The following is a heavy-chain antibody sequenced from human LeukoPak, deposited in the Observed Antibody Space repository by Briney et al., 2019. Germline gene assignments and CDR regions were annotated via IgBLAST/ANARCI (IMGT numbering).Heavy chain of an antibody. Sequence: GASVKVSCKASGYTFTGYYMHWVRQAPGQGLEWMGRINPNSGGTNYAQKFQGRVTMTRDTSISTAYMELSRLRSDDTAVYYCARATGTYCSGGSCFNWFDPWGPGTLVTVSS. D-gene: IGHD2-15*01. V-gene: IGHV1-2*06. CDR2: INPNSGGT. J-gene: IGHJ5*02. CDR3: ARATGTYCSGGSCFNWFDP. CDR1: GYTFTGYY.